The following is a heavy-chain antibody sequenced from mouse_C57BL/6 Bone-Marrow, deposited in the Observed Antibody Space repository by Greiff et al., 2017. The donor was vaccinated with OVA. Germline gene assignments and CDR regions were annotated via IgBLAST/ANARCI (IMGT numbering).Heavy chain of an antibody. D-gene: IGHD2-12*01. V-gene: IGHV1-4*01. Sequence: QVQLQQSGAELARPGASVKMSCKASGYTFTSYTMHWVKQRPGQGLEWIGYITPSSGYTKYNQKFKDKATLTADKSSSTAYMQLSSLTSDDSAVYYCSINRRISFCYDRFAYWGQGTLVTVSA. CDR1: GYTFTSYT. CDR2: ITPSSGYT. CDR3: SINRRISFCYDRFAY. J-gene: IGHJ3*01.